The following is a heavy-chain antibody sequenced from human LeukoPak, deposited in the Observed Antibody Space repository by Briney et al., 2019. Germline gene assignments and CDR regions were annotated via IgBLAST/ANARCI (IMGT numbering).Heavy chain of an antibody. V-gene: IGHV3-74*01. CDR3: ARVGDGYSYGKPFFDY. Sequence: GGSLRLSCAGSGFTFSSYWLHWVRQAPGKGLVWVSHIKSDGRSTNYADSVKGRFTISRDNAKNTLYLQMNSLRAEDTAVYYCARVGDGYSYGKPFFDYWGQGTLVTVSS. D-gene: IGHD5-18*01. J-gene: IGHJ4*02. CDR2: IKSDGRST. CDR1: GFTFSSYW.